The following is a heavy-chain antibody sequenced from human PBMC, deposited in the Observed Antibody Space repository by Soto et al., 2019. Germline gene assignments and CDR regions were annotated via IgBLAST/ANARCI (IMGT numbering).Heavy chain of an antibody. CDR1: GYSFTSYW. CDR2: IDPSDSYT. V-gene: IGHV5-10-1*01. D-gene: IGHD3-9*01. J-gene: IGHJ5*02. CDR3: AKLDYDILTGPNWFDP. Sequence: PGESLKISCKGSGYSFTSYWISWVRQMPGKGLEWMGRIDPSDSYTNYSPSFQGHVTISADKSISTAYLQWSSLKASDTAMYYCAKLDYDILTGPNWFDPWGQGTLVTVSS.